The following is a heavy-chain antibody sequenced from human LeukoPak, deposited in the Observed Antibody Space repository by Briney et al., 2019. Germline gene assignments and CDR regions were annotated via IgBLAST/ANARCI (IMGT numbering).Heavy chain of an antibody. CDR1: GFTFSNYW. J-gene: IGHJ4*02. D-gene: IGHD3-9*01. V-gene: IGHV3-7*05. CDR3: ARDRDWVTDY. CDR2: IKEDGSDK. Sequence: GGSLRLPCAASGFTFSNYWMSWVRQAPGKGLEWVATIKEDGSDKYYVDSVKGRFTVSRDNAKNSLYLQMNSLRAEDTAVYYCARDRDWVTDYWGQGTLVTVSS.